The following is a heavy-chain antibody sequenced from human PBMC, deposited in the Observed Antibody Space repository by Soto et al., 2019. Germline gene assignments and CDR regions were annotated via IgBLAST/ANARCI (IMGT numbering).Heavy chain of an antibody. D-gene: IGHD3-3*01. Sequence: QVQLQESGPGLVKPSETLSLTCTVSGASISSYYWSWIRQPPGKGLEWIGYLSSSGKTYYNPSLRARATLSGVTPRTRFSLRLTSVTAADRAVYYCTGPRHYDLATVYFDPWGKGKRVTVPS. CDR2: LSSSGKT. CDR3: TGPRHYDLATVYFDP. CDR1: GASISSYY. J-gene: IGHJ3*01. V-gene: IGHV4-59*01.